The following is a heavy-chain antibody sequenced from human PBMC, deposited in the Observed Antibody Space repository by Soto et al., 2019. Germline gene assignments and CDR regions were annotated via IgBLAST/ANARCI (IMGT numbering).Heavy chain of an antibody. J-gene: IGHJ3*02. V-gene: IGHV3-48*03. CDR3: AGIAAATPGI. CDR1: GFTFSSYE. CDR2: ISSSGSTI. D-gene: IGHD6-13*01. Sequence: EVQLVESGGGLVQPGGSLRLSCAASGFTFSSYEMNWVRQAPGKGLEWVSYISSSGSTIYYADSVKGRFTISRDNAKNSLYLQMNSLRAEDTAVYYCAGIAAATPGIWGQGTMVTVSS.